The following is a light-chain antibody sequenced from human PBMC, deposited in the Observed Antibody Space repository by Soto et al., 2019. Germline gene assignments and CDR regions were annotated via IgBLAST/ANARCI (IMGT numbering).Light chain of an antibody. V-gene: IGLV2-8*01. Sequence: QSALTQPPSASGSPGQSVTISCTGTSSDVGDYNYVSWYQQYPGKAPKLMIYEVSKRPSGVPDRFSGSKSGNMASLTVSGLQAEDEADYYCSSYAGSNNWVFGGGTKVTVL. CDR1: SSDVGDYNY. CDR2: EVS. CDR3: SSYAGSNNWV. J-gene: IGLJ3*02.